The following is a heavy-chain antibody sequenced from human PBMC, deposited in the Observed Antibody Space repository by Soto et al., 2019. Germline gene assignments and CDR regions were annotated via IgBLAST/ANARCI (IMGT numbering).Heavy chain of an antibody. CDR3: ARVEWLRFRRYYYYGMDV. Sequence: GGSLRLSCAASGFNFSSYWMHWVRQAPGKGLVWVSRINSDGSSTSYADSVKGRFTISRDNAKNTLYLQMNSLRAEDTAVYYCARVEWLRFRRYYYYGMDVWGQGTTVTVSS. CDR2: INSDGSST. CDR1: GFNFSSYW. V-gene: IGHV3-74*01. D-gene: IGHD5-12*01. J-gene: IGHJ6*02.